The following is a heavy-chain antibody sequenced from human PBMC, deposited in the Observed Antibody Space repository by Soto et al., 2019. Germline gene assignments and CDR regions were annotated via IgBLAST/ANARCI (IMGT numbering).Heavy chain of an antibody. Sequence: PGRSLRLSCAASGFTFSSYGMHWVRQAPGKGLEWVAVISYDGSNKYYADSVKGRFTISRDNSKNTLYLQMNSLRAEDTAVYYCAKDHRYYGSGSYFPFDYWGQGTLVTVSS. J-gene: IGHJ4*02. CDR1: GFTFSSYG. D-gene: IGHD3-10*01. V-gene: IGHV3-30*18. CDR3: AKDHRYYGSGSYFPFDY. CDR2: ISYDGSNK.